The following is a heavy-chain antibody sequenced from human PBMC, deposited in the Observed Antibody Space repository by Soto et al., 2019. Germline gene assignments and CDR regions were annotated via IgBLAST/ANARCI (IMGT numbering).Heavy chain of an antibody. V-gene: IGHV4-39*01. Sequence: SETLSLTCTVSGGSISSSSYYWGWIRQPPGKGLEWIGSIYYSGSTYYNPSLKSRVTISVDTSKNQFSLKLSSVTAADTAVYYCASRTVTNPYYYYYMDVWGKGTTVTV. CDR3: ASRTVTNPYYYYYMDV. CDR1: GGSISSSSYY. J-gene: IGHJ6*03. CDR2: IYYSGST. D-gene: IGHD4-17*01.